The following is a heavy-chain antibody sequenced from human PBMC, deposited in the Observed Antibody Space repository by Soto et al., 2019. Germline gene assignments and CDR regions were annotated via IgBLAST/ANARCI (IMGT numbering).Heavy chain of an antibody. CDR1: GYTFTKYW. V-gene: IGHV5-51*01. Sequence: PGESLKISCQASGYTFTKYWVGWVRQMPEKGLEWMGIIYPDDSDTRYSPSFQGHVTISADKSISTAYLQWSSLKASDSATYYCARRDMLTGYVYFDYWGQGTQVTVSS. D-gene: IGHD3-9*01. CDR3: ARRDMLTGYVYFDY. J-gene: IGHJ4*02. CDR2: IYPDDSDT.